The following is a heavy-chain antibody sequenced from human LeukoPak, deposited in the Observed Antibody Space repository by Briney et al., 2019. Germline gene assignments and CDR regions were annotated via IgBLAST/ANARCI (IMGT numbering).Heavy chain of an antibody. Sequence: PGGSLRLSCAASGFTFSSYAMTWVRQAPGKGLEWVSALSGSGGSTYYADSVKGRFTISRDNSKNTLYLQMNSLRAEDTAVYYCAQAARYSLAYFYFFDYWGQGTLVTVSS. CDR3: AQAARYSLAYFYFFDY. V-gene: IGHV3-23*01. D-gene: IGHD6-13*01. J-gene: IGHJ4*02. CDR2: LSGSGGST. CDR1: GFTFSSYA.